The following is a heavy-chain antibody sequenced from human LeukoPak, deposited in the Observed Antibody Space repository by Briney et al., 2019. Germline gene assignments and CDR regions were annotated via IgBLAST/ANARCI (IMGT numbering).Heavy chain of an antibody. D-gene: IGHD2-2*01. CDR2: ISPDSSYI. CDR1: GFIFSDYT. CDR3: ANNLYCASASCL. Sequence: PGGSLRLSCAASGFIFSDYTMNWARQAPGKGMEWVSSISPDSSYIFHADSVKGRFTISRDNAKNSLYLQMNSLRVEDTATYYCANNLYCASASCLWGQGTLVSVSS. J-gene: IGHJ4*02. V-gene: IGHV3-21*01.